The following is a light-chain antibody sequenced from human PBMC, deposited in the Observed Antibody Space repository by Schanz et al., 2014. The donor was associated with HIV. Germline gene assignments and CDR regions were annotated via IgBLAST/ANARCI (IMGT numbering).Light chain of an antibody. CDR3: QQRYNGYT. CDR2: GAS. J-gene: IGKJ2*01. V-gene: IGKV3-11*01. CDR1: QSVSSY. Sequence: EIVLTQSPGTLSLSPGERATLSCRASQSVSSYLAWYQQKPGQAPRLLIYGASSRATGIPDRFSGSGSGTVFTLTINSLEPEDFAVYYCQQRYNGYTFGQGTKLEIK.